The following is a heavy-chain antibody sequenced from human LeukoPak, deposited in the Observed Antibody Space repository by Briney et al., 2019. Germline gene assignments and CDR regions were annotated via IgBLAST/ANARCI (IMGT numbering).Heavy chain of an antibody. Sequence: PSETLSLTCAVYGGSFSGYYWSWIRQPPGKGLEWIGEINHSGSTNYNPSLKSRVTISVDTSKNQSSLKLSSVTAADTAVYYCATLRVATVTYPQDYYYGMDVWGQGTTVTVSS. CDR2: INHSGST. V-gene: IGHV4-34*01. CDR1: GGSFSGYY. J-gene: IGHJ6*02. D-gene: IGHD4-17*01. CDR3: ATLRVATVTYPQDYYYGMDV.